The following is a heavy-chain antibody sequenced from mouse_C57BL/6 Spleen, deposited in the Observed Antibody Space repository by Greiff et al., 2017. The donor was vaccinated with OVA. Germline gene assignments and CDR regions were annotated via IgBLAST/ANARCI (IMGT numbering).Heavy chain of an antibody. Sequence: EVMLVESGGGLVKPGGSLKLSCAASGFTFSDYGMHWVRQAPEKGLEWVAYISSGSSTIYYADTVKGRFTISRDNATNTLFLQMASLRSEDTAMYYCARGAMDYWGQGTSVTVSS. CDR3: ARGAMDY. CDR2: ISSGSSTI. V-gene: IGHV5-17*01. CDR1: GFTFSDYG. J-gene: IGHJ4*01.